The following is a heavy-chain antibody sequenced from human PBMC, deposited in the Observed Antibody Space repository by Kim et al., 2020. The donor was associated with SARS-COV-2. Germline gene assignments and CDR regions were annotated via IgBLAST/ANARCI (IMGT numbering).Heavy chain of an antibody. CDR3: ARDERASSGCANWFDP. D-gene: IGHD6-19*01. V-gene: IGHV4-59*13. J-gene: IGHJ5*02. CDR1: GGSISSYY. Sequence: SETLSLTCTVSGGSISSYYWSWIRQPPGKGLEWIGYIYYSGSTNYNPSLKSRVTISVDTSKNQFSLKLSSVTAADTAVYYCARDERASSGCANWFDPWGQGTLVSVSS. CDR2: IYYSGST.